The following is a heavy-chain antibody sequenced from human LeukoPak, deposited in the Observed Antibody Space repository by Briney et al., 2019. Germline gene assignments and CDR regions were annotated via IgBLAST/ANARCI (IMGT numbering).Heavy chain of an antibody. CDR1: GFSFSAYN. CDR2: ISPSGDHR. V-gene: IGHV3-21*01. D-gene: IGHD3-22*01. CDR3: ARDAAYFDSSGYYPDPLDY. J-gene: IGHJ4*02. Sequence: PGGSLRLSCAAFGFSFSAYNINWVRQAPGKGLEWVSCISPSGDHRYYADSVRGRFTISRDNAKNSVYLQMNSLRAEDTAVYYCARDAAYFDSSGYYPDPLDYWGQGTLVSVSS.